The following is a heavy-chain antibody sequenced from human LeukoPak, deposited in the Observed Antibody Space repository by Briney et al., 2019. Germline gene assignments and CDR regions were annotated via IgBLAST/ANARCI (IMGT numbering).Heavy chain of an antibody. Sequence: GGSLRLSCAASGFTFSRNAMNWVRQAPGKGLEWVASISGNGAGTYYADSVKGRFNISRDNSKHTLYLQMNSLRTEDTAVYYCAKDANYFHSGSYLIPFDFWGQGTLVTVSS. CDR2: ISGNGAGT. D-gene: IGHD1-26*01. CDR1: GFTFSRNA. CDR3: AKDANYFHSGSYLIPFDF. J-gene: IGHJ4*02. V-gene: IGHV3-23*01.